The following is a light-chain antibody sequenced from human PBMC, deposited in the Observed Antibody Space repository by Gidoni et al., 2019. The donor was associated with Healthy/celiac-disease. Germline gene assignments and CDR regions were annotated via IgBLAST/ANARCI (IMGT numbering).Light chain of an antibody. Sequence: EIVITQSPGTLSLSPGERATLSCRASQSVSSSYLAWYQQKPGQAPRLLIYGASSRATGIPDRLSGSGSGTDFTLTISRLEPEDFAVYSCQQYGSSPRTFGQGTKVEIK. V-gene: IGKV3-20*01. CDR1: QSVSSSY. J-gene: IGKJ1*01. CDR2: GAS. CDR3: QQYGSSPRT.